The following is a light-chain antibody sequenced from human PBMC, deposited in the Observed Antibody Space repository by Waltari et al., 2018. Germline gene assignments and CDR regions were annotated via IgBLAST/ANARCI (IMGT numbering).Light chain of an antibody. Sequence: DIQMTQSPSSLSASIGDSVTITCRASQSVRGYLNWSQQRPGKAPKLLVYGASSLQSGTPSRFSGSGFGTDFTLSISSLQPDDFATYYCQQSSSIPNTFGQGT. CDR2: GAS. CDR1: QSVRGY. CDR3: QQSSSIPNT. J-gene: IGKJ2*01. V-gene: IGKV1-39*01.